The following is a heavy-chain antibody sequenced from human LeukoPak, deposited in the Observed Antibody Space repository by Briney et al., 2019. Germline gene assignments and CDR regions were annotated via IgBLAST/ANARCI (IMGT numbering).Heavy chain of an antibody. D-gene: IGHD6-13*01. Sequence: SETLSLTCTVSGGSISSGGYYWSWIRQHPGKGLEWIGYIYYSGSTYYNPSLKSRVTISVDTSKNQFSLKLSSVTAADTAVYYCARVRGIAALRAFDYWGQGTLVTVSS. J-gene: IGHJ4*02. CDR1: GGSISSGGYY. CDR2: IYYSGST. CDR3: ARVRGIAALRAFDY. V-gene: IGHV4-31*03.